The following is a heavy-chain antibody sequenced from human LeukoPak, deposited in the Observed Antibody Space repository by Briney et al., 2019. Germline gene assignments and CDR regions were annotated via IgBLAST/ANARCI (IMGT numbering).Heavy chain of an antibody. CDR1: GFTFSSYS. CDR2: ITSSTTYI. J-gene: IGHJ4*02. Sequence: PGGSLRLSCAASGFTFSSYSMNWVRQAPGKGLEWVSSITSSTTYIYYADSVRGRFTISRDNAKNSLYLQMNSLRAEDTAVYYCAKESDDQPFDYWGQGTLVTVSS. D-gene: IGHD1-1*01. CDR3: AKESDDQPFDY. V-gene: IGHV3-21*01.